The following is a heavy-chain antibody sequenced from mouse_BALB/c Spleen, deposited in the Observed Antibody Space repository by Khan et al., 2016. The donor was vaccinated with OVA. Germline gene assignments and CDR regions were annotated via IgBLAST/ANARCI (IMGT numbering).Heavy chain of an antibody. CDR2: IFPGSGIT. J-gene: IGHJ2*01. Sequence: QVQLQQSGAELARPGTSVILSCKASGYTFTDYYIDWVKQRPGQGLEWIGEIFPGSGITHYNEKFTGKATLTADKSSSTAYMQLSSLISEDSAVYFCARGGAYYVDYWGQGTTLTVSP. V-gene: IGHV1-77*01. CDR3: ARGGAYYVDY. CDR1: GYTFTDYY.